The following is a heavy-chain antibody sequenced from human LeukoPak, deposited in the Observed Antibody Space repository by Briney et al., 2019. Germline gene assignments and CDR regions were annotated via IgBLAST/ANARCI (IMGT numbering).Heavy chain of an antibody. Sequence: GGSLRLSCAASGFTFSSYSMNWVRQTPGKGLEWVSSISSSSSYIYYADSVKGRFTISRDNAKNSLYLQMNSLRAEDTAVYYCARDDRVGATLYYYYYYMDVWGKGTTVTVSS. V-gene: IGHV3-21*01. CDR2: ISSSSSYI. CDR3: ARDDRVGATLYYYYYYMDV. CDR1: GFTFSSYS. D-gene: IGHD1-26*01. J-gene: IGHJ6*03.